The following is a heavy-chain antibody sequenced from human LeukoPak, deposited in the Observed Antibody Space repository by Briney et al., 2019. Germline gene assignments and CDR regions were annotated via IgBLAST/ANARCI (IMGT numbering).Heavy chain of an antibody. CDR3: AAPPGGGATRDY. D-gene: IGHD1-26*01. Sequence: GSLRLSCAASGFTFSSYAMHWVRQAPGKGLEWVAVISYDGSNKYYADSVKGRFTISRDNSKNTLYLQTNSLRAEDTAVYYCAAPPGGGATRDYWGQGTLVTVSS. V-gene: IGHV3-30-3*01. J-gene: IGHJ4*02. CDR1: GFTFSSYA. CDR2: ISYDGSNK.